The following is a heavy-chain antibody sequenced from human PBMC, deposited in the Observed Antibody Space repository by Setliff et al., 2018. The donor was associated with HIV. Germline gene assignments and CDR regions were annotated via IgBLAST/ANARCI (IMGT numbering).Heavy chain of an antibody. J-gene: IGHJ5*02. CDR3: ANKRGDRWFGP. CDR2: IIPIFRTA. V-gene: IGHV1-69*13. CDR1: GGTFSSYA. D-gene: IGHD3-16*01. Sequence: SVKVSCKASGGTFSSYAINWVRQAPGQGLEWMGGIIPIFRTAHSAQNFQDRVTITADESTSTAYMDLSSLRSDDTTVYYFANKRGDRWFGPWGQGTLVTVSS.